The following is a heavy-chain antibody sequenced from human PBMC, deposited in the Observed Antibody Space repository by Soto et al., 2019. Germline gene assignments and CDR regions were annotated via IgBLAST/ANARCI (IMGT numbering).Heavy chain of an antibody. CDR2: IIPMLTVR. CDR1: GGTFSTYT. V-gene: IGHV1-69*02. J-gene: IGHJ3*01. D-gene: IGHD2-2*01. CDR3: SIGSWSAETFDV. Sequence: QVHLVQSGAEVKKPGSSVKVSCKAAGGTFSTYTLIWVRQAPGQGLEWMGRIIPMLTVRNSAQKLQGRVTLTADKSTSTAFMELTSLRSDDTAVYYCSIGSWSAETFDVWGQGTMVTVSS.